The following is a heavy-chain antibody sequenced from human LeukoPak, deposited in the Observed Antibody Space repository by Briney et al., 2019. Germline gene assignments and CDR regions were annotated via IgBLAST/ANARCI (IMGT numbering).Heavy chain of an antibody. Sequence: ASVKVSCKASGGTFRNYVFSWVRQAPGQGLEWMGGGMPMFNTSNYAQKYQGRVTITADENTSTVYMELSSLRSEDTAVYYCAKVQNEVVPIAMRGWFDPWGQGTLVAVSS. V-gene: IGHV1-69*13. CDR1: GGTFRNYV. CDR2: GMPMFNTS. CDR3: AKVQNEVVPIAMRGWFDP. J-gene: IGHJ5*02. D-gene: IGHD2-2*01.